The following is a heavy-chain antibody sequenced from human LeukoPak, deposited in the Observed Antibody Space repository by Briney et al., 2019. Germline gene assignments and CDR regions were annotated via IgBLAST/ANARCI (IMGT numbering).Heavy chain of an antibody. V-gene: IGHV4-39*01. J-gene: IGHJ5*02. D-gene: IGHD3-10*01. CDR3: ARHEGRKILLWFGGFDP. Sequence: GSLRLSCAASGFTFIGYSMHWIRQPPGKGLEWIGRIYYSGSTYYNPSLKSRVTISVDTSKNPFSLKLSSVTAADTAVYYCARHEGRKILLWFGGFDPWGQGTLVTVSS. CDR1: GFTFIGYS. CDR2: IYYSGST.